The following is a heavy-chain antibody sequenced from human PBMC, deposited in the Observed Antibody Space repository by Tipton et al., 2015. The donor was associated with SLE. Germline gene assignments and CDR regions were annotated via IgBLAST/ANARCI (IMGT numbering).Heavy chain of an antibody. J-gene: IGHJ4*02. CDR1: GGSFSGYY. CDR3: ARAQNSIMGD. Sequence: TLSLTCAVYGGSFSGYYWSWIRQPPGKGLEWIGEINHSGSTNYNPSLKSRVTISVDTSKNQFSPKLSSVTAADTAVYYCARAQNSIMGDWGQGTLVTVSS. V-gene: IGHV4-34*01. CDR2: INHSGST. D-gene: IGHD1-7*01.